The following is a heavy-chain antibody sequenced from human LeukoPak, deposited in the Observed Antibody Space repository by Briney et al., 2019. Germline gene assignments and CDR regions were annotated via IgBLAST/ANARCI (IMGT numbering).Heavy chain of an antibody. D-gene: IGHD2-2*02. V-gene: IGHV3-23*01. Sequence: QTGGSLRLSCAASGFTFSSYAMSWVRQAPGKGLEWDSAISGSGGSTYYADSVKGRFTISRDNSKNTLYLQMNSLRAEDTAVYYCAKELGKYQLQYRAPSFDYWGQGSLVTVSS. J-gene: IGHJ4*02. CDR3: AKELGKYQLQYRAPSFDY. CDR2: ISGSGGST. CDR1: GFTFSSYA.